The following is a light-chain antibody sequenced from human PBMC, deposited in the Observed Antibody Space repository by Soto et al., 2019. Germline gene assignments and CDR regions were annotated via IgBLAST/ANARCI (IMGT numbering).Light chain of an antibody. CDR2: GAS. Sequence: EVVMTQSPAALSVSLGDRATLSCRASQSVSSNLAWYQQKPGQGPRLLIYGASTRATGIPARFSGSGSGTEFTLTISSLQSEDFAAYSCQQYNNWPLTFGGGTKVEIK. CDR1: QSVSSN. V-gene: IGKV3-15*01. J-gene: IGKJ4*01. CDR3: QQYNNWPLT.